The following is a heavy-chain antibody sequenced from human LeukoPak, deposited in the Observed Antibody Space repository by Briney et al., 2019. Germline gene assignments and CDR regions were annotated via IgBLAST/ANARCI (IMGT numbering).Heavy chain of an antibody. CDR1: GYTFTSYG. V-gene: IGHV1-2*02. J-gene: IGHJ6*03. CDR2: INPNSGGT. CDR3: ARGGYSSGWYEGDYYYYYMDV. D-gene: IGHD6-19*01. Sequence: ASVKVSCKASGYTFTSYGISWVRQAPGQGLEWMGWINPNSGGTNYAQKFQGRVTMTRDTSISTAYVELSRLRSDDTAVYYCARGGYSSGWYEGDYYYYYMDVWGKGTTVTISS.